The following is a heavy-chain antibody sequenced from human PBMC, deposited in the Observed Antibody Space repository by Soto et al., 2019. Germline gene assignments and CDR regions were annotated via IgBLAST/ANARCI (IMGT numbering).Heavy chain of an antibody. CDR1: GFTFSNAW. J-gene: IGHJ5*02. V-gene: IGHV3-15*01. CDR3: TAVHLHGYSYGYWFDP. Sequence: EVQLVESGGGLVKPGGSLRLSCAASGFTFSNAWMSWFRQAPGKGLEWVGRSKSKTDGGTTDYAAPVKGRFTISSDDSKNTLYLQMTSLKTEDTALYYCTAVHLHGYSYGYWFDPWGKGTLVTVAS. CDR2: SKSKTDGGTT. D-gene: IGHD5-18*01.